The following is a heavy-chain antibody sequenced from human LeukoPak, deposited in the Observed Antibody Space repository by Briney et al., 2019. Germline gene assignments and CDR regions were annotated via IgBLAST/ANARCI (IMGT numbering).Heavy chain of an antibody. J-gene: IGHJ4*02. CDR3: AKELYTGSYFTSDY. CDR2: ISATGSTT. Sequence: GGSLRLSCTASGLXFSTYAFSWVRQTPGKGLEWLSVISATGSTTYYADSVRGRFTISRDNSKNTLYLQMNSLRVEDTAVYYCAKELYTGSYFTSDYWGQGTLVTVSS. CDR1: GLXFSTYA. D-gene: IGHD1-26*01. V-gene: IGHV3-23*01.